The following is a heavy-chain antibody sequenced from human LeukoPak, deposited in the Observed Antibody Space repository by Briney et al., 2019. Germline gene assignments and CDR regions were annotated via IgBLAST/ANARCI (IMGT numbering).Heavy chain of an antibody. J-gene: IGHJ4*02. CDR2: IYYSGST. Sequence: SGTLSLTCAVSGGSISSSNWWSWVRQPPGKGLEWIGSIYYSGSTYYNPSLKSRVTISVDTSKNQFSLKLSSVTAADTAVYYCARDGSGNSNYFDYWGQGTLVTVSS. V-gene: IGHV4-4*02. D-gene: IGHD3-10*01. CDR1: GGSISSSNW. CDR3: ARDGSGNSNYFDY.